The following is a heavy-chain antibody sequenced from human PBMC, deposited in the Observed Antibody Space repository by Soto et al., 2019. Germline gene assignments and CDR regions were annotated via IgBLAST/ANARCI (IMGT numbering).Heavy chain of an antibody. Sequence: QVQLVESGGGVVQPGRSLRLSCAASGFTFSSYGMHWVRQAPGKGLEWVAVISYAGSNKYYADSVKGRFTISRDNSENAVYLQMNSLRGEDTAVYYCAKDLDGSSWPYYYYYGMDVWGQGTMVTVSS. CDR1: GFTFSSYG. CDR3: AKDLDGSSWPYYYYYGMDV. V-gene: IGHV3-30*18. D-gene: IGHD6-13*01. CDR2: ISYAGSNK. J-gene: IGHJ6*02.